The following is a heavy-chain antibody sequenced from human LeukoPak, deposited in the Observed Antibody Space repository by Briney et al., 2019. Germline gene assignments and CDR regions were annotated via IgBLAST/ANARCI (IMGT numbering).Heavy chain of an antibody. J-gene: IGHJ6*03. CDR1: GGSFSVYY. CDR3: ARVSHLAKRYCGGGSCYLRYYYYYMDV. CDR2: INHSGST. V-gene: IGHV4-34*01. D-gene: IGHD2-15*01. Sequence: WETLSLTCAVYGGSFSVYYWSWIRQPPGKGLEWIGEINHSGSTNYNPSLKSRVTISVDTSKNQFSLKLSSVTAADTPVYYCARVSHLAKRYCGGGSCYLRYYYYYMDVWGKGTTVTVSS.